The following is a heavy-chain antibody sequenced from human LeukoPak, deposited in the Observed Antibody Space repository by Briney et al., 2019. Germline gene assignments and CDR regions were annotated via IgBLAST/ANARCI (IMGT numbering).Heavy chain of an antibody. CDR2: ISSSGSTI. V-gene: IGHV3-11*01. J-gene: IGHJ4*02. CDR3: ARDNAVITGFDY. D-gene: IGHD3-22*01. CDR1: GFTVSSNY. Sequence: PGGSLRLSCAASGFTVSSNYMSWVRQAPGKGLEWVSYISSSGSTIYYADSVKGRFTISRDNAKNSLYLQMNSLRAEDTAVYYCARDNAVITGFDYWGQGTLVTVSS.